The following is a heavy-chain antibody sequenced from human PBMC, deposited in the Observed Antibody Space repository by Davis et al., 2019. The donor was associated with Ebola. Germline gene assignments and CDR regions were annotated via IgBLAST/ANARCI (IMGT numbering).Heavy chain of an antibody. Sequence: MPSETLSLTCTVSGGSINSRNYYWGWVRQPPGKGLEWIGTIYYSGSTYYNPSLKRPVTISIDTSKNQFSLKLNSVTDADTAVYYCARHVRYCTSTTCHGHVYFDYWGQGTLVTVSS. J-gene: IGHJ4*02. V-gene: IGHV4-39*01. CDR3: ARHVRYCTSTTCHGHVYFDY. CDR1: GGSINSRNYY. CDR2: IYYSGST. D-gene: IGHD2-2*01.